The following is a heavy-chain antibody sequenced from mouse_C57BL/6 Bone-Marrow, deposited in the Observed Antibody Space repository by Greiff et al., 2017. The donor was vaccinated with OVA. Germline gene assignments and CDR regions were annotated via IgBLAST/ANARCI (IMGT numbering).Heavy chain of an antibody. J-gene: IGHJ4*01. CDR2: ISNGGGST. Sequence: EVQRVESGGGLVQPGGSLKLSCAASGFTFSDYYMYWVRQTPEKRLEWVAYISNGGGSTYYPDTVKGRFTISRDNAKNTLYLQMSRLKSEDTAMYYCARLDYGPYAMDYWGQGTSVTVSS. CDR3: ARLDYGPYAMDY. V-gene: IGHV5-12*01. D-gene: IGHD1-2*01. CDR1: GFTFSDYY.